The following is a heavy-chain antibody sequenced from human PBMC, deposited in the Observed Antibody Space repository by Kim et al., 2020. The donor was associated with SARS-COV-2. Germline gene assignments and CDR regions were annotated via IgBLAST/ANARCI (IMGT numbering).Heavy chain of an antibody. CDR3: ANGLPGESYYYYGMDV. V-gene: IGHV3-43*01. J-gene: IGHJ6*02. D-gene: IGHD3-10*01. Sequence: SVKGRFTISRDNSKNSLYLQMNSLRTEDTALYYCANGLPGESYYYYGMDVWGQGTTVTVSS.